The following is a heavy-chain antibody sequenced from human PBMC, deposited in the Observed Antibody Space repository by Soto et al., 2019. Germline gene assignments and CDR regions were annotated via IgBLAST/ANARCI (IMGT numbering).Heavy chain of an antibody. CDR2: IYYSGST. CDR1: GGSISSYY. Sequence: SETLSLTCTVSGGSISSYYWSWIRQPPGKGLEWIGYIYYSGSTNYNPYLKSRVTITVDTSKNQFSQKLSYVTAADTALYYFARRIAVAGIDYYYYYMDVWGKGTTVTVSS. D-gene: IGHD6-19*01. V-gene: IGHV4-59*08. J-gene: IGHJ6*03. CDR3: ARRIAVAGIDYYYYYMDV.